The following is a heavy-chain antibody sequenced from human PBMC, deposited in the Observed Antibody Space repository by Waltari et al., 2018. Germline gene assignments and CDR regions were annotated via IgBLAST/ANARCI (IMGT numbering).Heavy chain of an antibody. Sequence: EVQLLESGGGLVQPGGSLRLSCAASEFAFSSYAMSWVRQAPGKGLEWVSVIYSGGSTYYADSVKGRFTISRDNSKNTLYLQMNSLRAEDTAVYYCAKDRVAAAGTSESWGQGTLVTVSS. V-gene: IGHV3-23*03. CDR1: EFAFSSYA. CDR3: AKDRVAAAGTSES. J-gene: IGHJ5*02. D-gene: IGHD6-13*01. CDR2: IYSGGST.